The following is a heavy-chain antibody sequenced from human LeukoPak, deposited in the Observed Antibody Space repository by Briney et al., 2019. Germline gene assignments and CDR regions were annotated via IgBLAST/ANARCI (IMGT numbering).Heavy chain of an antibody. V-gene: IGHV3-30*18. CDR3: AKGDGSGHRTYFDY. J-gene: IGHJ4*02. Sequence: GGSLRLSCAASGFTFSSYGMNWVRQAPGKGLEWVAAISYDGSNEYYADSVRGRFTISRDNSKNTLYLQMNSLSADDTAVYYCAKGDGSGHRTYFDYWGQGTLVTVSS. CDR2: ISYDGSNE. CDR1: GFTFSSYG. D-gene: IGHD6-25*01.